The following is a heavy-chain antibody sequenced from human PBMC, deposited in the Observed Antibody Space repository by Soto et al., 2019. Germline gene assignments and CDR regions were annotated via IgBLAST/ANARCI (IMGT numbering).Heavy chain of an antibody. CDR2: ISYDGSNK. V-gene: IGHV3-30*18. CDR1: GFTFSSYG. CDR3: AKSQGWFDP. J-gene: IGHJ5*02. Sequence: QVQLVESGGGVVQPGRSLRLSCAASGFTFSSYGMHWVRQAPGKGLEWVAVISYDGSNKYYADSVKGRFTISRDNSKNSLYLQMNSLRAADTAVYYCAKSQGWFDPWGQGTLVTVSS.